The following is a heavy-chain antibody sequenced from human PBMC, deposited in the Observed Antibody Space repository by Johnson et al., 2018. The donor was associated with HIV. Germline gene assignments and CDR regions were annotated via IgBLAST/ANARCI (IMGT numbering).Heavy chain of an antibody. J-gene: IGHJ3*02. V-gene: IGHV3-15*01. Sequence: VQLVESGGGLVKPGGSLRLSCVASGFTFSNAWMSWVRQAPGKGLEWVGRIKSKTDGGTTDYAAPVKGRFTISRSESKNTLYLQMNSLKIEDTAVYYCATVVVITQDAFDIWGQGTMVTVSS. D-gene: IGHD3-22*01. CDR1: GFTFSNAW. CDR3: ATVVVITQDAFDI. CDR2: IKSKTDGGTT.